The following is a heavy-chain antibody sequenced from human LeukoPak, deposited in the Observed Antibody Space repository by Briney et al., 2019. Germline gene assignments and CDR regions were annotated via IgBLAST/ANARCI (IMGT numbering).Heavy chain of an antibody. V-gene: IGHV1-18*01. CDR3: ATLGIAAAGTNY. J-gene: IGHJ4*02. CDR1: GYMFSNYG. CDR2: IGANIDDT. Sequence: ASVKVSCKASGYMFSNYGMSWVRQAPGQGLEWMGWIGANIDDTRYAQKFQGRVTMTTDTSTSTAYMELRSLRSDDTAVYYCATLGIAAAGTNYWGQGTLVTVSS. D-gene: IGHD6-13*01.